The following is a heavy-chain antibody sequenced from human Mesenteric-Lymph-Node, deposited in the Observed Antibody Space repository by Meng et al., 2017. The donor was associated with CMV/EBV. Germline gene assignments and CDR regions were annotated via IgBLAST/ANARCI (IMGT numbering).Heavy chain of an antibody. CDR3: WLAGYCSSTSCLPYFDY. CDR2: IRIKANSYAT. V-gene: IGHV3-73*01. D-gene: IGHD2-2*01. J-gene: IGHJ4*02. CDR1: GFTFINYA. Sequence: GGSLRLSCAASGFTFINYAMSWFRQASGKGLEWVGRIRIKANSYATAYAASVKGRFTISRDDSKNTAYLQMNSLKTEDTAVYYCWLAGYCSSTSCLPYFDYWGQGTLVTVSS.